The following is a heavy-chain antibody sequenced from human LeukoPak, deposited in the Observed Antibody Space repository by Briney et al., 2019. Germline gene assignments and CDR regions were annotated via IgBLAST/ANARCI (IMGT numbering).Heavy chain of an antibody. Sequence: SETPSLTCAVSGGSISSSNWWSWVRQPPGKGLEWIGEIYHSGSTNYNPFLESRVTISVDMSKNQFSLKLSSVTAADTAVYYCARDRLEDCSSTSCYHNWFDPWGQGTLVTVSS. J-gene: IGHJ5*02. CDR3: ARDRLEDCSSTSCYHNWFDP. D-gene: IGHD2-2*01. V-gene: IGHV4-4*02. CDR2: IYHSGST. CDR1: GGSISSSNW.